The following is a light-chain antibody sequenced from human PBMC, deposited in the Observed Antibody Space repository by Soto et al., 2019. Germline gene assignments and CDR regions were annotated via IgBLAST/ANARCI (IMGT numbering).Light chain of an antibody. CDR1: QGINNY. J-gene: IGKJ1*01. CDR2: AAS. V-gene: IGKV1-27*01. CDR3: QQYDTYWT. Sequence: DIQMTQSPSSLSASVGDRVTITCRASQGINNYLAWYQQKSGRAPKLLIYAASTLQSGVPSRFSGSGSGTEFTLTISSLQPDDFATYYCQQYDTYWTFGQGTKVEIK.